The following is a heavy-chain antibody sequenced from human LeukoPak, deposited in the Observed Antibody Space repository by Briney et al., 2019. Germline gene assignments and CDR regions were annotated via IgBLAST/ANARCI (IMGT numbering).Heavy chain of an antibody. CDR1: GYTFTVHC. V-gene: IGHV1-2*02. Sequence: ASVKLSCKTSGYTFTVHCMYWVRQAPGQGLEWMGWINPNTGGTNYAQKFQGGVTMTRDTSSSTAYMELTRLTSDDTAVYYCARGGVPGQQLDYWGQGSLVTVSS. J-gene: IGHJ4*02. CDR2: INPNTGGT. D-gene: IGHD6-13*01. CDR3: ARGGVPGQQLDY.